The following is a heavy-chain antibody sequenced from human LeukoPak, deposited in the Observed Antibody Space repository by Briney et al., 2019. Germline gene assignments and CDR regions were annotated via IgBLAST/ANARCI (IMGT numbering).Heavy chain of an antibody. Sequence: GGSLRLSCAASGFTFSTYAMNWVRQASGKGLEWVGRIRSKANSYATAYAASVKGRFTISRDDSKNTAYLQMNSLKTEDTAVYYCTTHLSSSWYSIIDYWGQGTLVTVSS. CDR3: TTHLSSSWYSIIDY. J-gene: IGHJ4*02. V-gene: IGHV3-73*01. CDR1: GFTFSTYA. D-gene: IGHD6-13*01. CDR2: IRSKANSYAT.